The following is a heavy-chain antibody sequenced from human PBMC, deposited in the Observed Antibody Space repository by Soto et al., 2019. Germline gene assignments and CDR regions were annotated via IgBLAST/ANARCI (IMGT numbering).Heavy chain of an antibody. D-gene: IGHD3-10*01. CDR1: GGSFSGYF. J-gene: IGHJ4*02. CDR3: ARGRHFYGIDY. Sequence: PSETLSLTCAVFGGSFSGYFWSWVRQPPGRGLDWIGEIGHSGSTNYNPSLKSRVTISIDTSKNQFSLKLSSVTAADTAVYYCARGRHFYGIDYWGQGALVTVSS. V-gene: IGHV4-34*01. CDR2: IGHSGST.